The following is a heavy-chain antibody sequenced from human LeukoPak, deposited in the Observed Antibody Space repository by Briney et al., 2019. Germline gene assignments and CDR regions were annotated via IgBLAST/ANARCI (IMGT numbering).Heavy chain of an antibody. CDR1: GGSISAYY. CDR3: ARSGGYGSGISY. V-gene: IGHV4-59*01. CDR2: IYSSGSS. Sequence: PSETLSLTCTVSGGSISAYYWSWIRQPPGEGLEWIGYIYSSGSSNYNPSLKSRVTISVDMSKNQFSLKLSPVTAADTAVYYCARSGGYGSGISYWGQGTLVTVSS. D-gene: IGHD3-10*01. J-gene: IGHJ4*02.